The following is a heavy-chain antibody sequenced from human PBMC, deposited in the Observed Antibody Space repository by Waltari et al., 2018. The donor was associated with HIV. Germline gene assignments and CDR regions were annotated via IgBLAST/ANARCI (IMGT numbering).Heavy chain of an antibody. CDR2: IIVYNGQT. D-gene: IGHD3-22*01. Sequence: QVQLVQSGAEVKKPGASMKVSCQASGYTFTSYGITWVRQAPGQGLAWMGWIIVYNGQTKYAGKLQGRGTMTTDTSTITVYMELRGLRSDDTAVYYCARINAPTHLYDSSGYSFGSFDFWGQGTQVTVSS. CDR3: ARINAPTHLYDSSGYSFGSFDF. V-gene: IGHV1-18*01. J-gene: IGHJ4*02. CDR1: GYTFTSYG.